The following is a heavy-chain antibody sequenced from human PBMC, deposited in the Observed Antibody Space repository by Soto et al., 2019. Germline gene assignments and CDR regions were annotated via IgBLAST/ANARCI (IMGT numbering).Heavy chain of an antibody. CDR2: IYYSGST. D-gene: IGHD3-22*01. CDR1: GGSTSSYY. V-gene: IGHV4-59*12. Sequence: PSETLSLTCTVSGGSTSSYYWSWIRQPPGRGLEWIGYIYYSGSTNYNPSLKSRVTISVDTSKNQFSLKLSSVTAADTAVYYCASGAPTYYYDSSGYYFDYWGQGTLVTVSS. CDR3: ASGAPTYYYDSSGYYFDY. J-gene: IGHJ4*02.